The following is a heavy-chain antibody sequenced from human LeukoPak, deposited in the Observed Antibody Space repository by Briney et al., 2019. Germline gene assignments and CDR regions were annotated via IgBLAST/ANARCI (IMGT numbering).Heavy chain of an antibody. CDR1: GGSISSYY. V-gene: IGHV4-59*01. J-gene: IGHJ6*03. CDR2: IYYSGST. Sequence: SETLSLTCTVSGGSISSYYWSWIRQPPGKGLEWIGYIYYSGSTNYNPSLKSRVTISVDTSKNQFSLKLSSVTAADTAVYYCARGQGGSAIFGVVKTNYYHYMDVWGKGTTVTVSS. CDR3: ARGQGGSAIFGVVKTNYYHYMDV. D-gene: IGHD3-3*01.